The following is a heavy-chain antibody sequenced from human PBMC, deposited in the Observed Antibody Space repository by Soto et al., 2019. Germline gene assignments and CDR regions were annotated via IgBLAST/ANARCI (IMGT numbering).Heavy chain of an antibody. D-gene: IGHD2-21*02. CDR2: ISGSGGST. J-gene: IGHJ6*02. V-gene: IGHV3-23*01. Sequence: GGSLRPSCPASAFIFSSYAMSCVRQAPGQGLEWVSGISGSGGSTYYADSVKGRFTISRDNSKNTLYLQMNSLRAEDTAVYYCAKSARDDYYGMDVWGQGTTVTVSS. CDR3: AKSARDDYYGMDV. CDR1: AFIFSSYA.